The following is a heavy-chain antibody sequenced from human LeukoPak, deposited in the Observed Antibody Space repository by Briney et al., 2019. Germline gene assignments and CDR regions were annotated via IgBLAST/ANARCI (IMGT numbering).Heavy chain of an antibody. CDR2: IYHSGST. Sequence: SETLSLTCTVSGYSISSGYYWGWIRQPPGKGLEWIGSIYHSGSTYYNPSLKSRVTISVDTSKNQFSLKLSSVTAADTAVYYCARNQGSMARGGTQVIDPWGQGTLVTVSS. D-gene: IGHD3-10*01. CDR1: GYSISSGYY. V-gene: IGHV4-38-2*02. CDR3: ARNQGSMARGGTQVIDP. J-gene: IGHJ5*02.